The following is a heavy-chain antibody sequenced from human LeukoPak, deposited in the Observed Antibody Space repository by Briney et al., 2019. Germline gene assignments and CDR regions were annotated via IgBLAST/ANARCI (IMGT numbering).Heavy chain of an antibody. V-gene: IGHV4-34*01. D-gene: IGHD2-21*02. CDR1: GGSFSGYY. Sequence: SETLSLTCAVYGGSFSGYYWSWIRQPPGKGLEWFGEINHSGSTNYNPSLKSRVTISVDTSKNQFSLKLSSVTAVYTAVYYCARGTHIVVVTATYAFDIWGQGTMVTVSS. J-gene: IGHJ3*02. CDR2: INHSGST. CDR3: ARGTHIVVVTATYAFDI.